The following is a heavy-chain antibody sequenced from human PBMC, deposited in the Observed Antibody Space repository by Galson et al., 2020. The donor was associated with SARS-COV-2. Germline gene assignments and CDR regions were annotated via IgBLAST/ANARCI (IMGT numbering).Heavy chain of an antibody. CDR1: GFTFSSYG. V-gene: IGHV3-30*04. CDR2: ISYDGSYR. D-gene: IGHD2-15*01. J-gene: IGHJ4*02. Sequence: QLGESLKISCTASGFTFSSYGMHWVRQAPGKGLEWVAIISYDGSYRYYADSVKGRFTISRDSSQNTMYLQMSSLRPEDTAVYYCARDRSGHYSFDDWGQGTLVTVSS. CDR3: ARDRSGHYSFDD.